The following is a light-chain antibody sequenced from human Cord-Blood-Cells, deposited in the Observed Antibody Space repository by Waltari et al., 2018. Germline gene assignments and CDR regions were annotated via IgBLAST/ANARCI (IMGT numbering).Light chain of an antibody. Sequence: EIVMTQSPATLSVSPGERATPSCRARQSVRSNLAWYQQKPGQAPRLRIYGASTRATGIPARFSGSGSGTEFTLTISSLQSEDFAVYYCQQYNNWPRTFGQGTKVEIK. CDR3: QQYNNWPRT. J-gene: IGKJ1*01. CDR2: GAS. CDR1: QSVRSN. V-gene: IGKV3-15*01.